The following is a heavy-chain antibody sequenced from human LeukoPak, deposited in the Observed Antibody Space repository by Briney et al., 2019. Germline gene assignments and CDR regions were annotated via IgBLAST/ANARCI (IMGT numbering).Heavy chain of an antibody. CDR2: IYSGGST. Sequence: PGGSLRLSXAASGFTVRSNYMSWVRQAPGKGLEWVSAIYSGGSTYYADSVKGRFTISRDNAKNTLYLQMNSLRAEDTAVYYCARPGYSSGWYYYFDYWGQGTLVTVSS. J-gene: IGHJ4*02. CDR3: ARPGYSSGWYYYFDY. V-gene: IGHV3-53*01. CDR1: GFTVRSNY. D-gene: IGHD6-19*01.